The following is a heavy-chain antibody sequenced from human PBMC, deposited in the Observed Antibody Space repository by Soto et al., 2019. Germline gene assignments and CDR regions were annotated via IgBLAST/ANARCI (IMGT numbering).Heavy chain of an antibody. CDR1: GDTVTSYG. Sequence: ASVKVSCKGSGDTVTSYGIRWGGQAPGQGLEWMGWISASHGNTKYAQKRQVRVTMSTDPSTSTAYMELRSLRSDDAAVYYCARDRIVGATTHYFQHLG. V-gene: IGHV1-18*04. D-gene: IGHD1-26*01. CDR3: ARDRIVGATTHYFQH. CDR2: ISASHGNT. J-gene: IGHJ1*01.